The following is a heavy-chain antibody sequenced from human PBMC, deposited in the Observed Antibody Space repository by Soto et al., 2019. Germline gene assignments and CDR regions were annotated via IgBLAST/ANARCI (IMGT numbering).Heavy chain of an antibody. D-gene: IGHD6-6*01. V-gene: IGHV4-30-4*01. CDR1: GGSISSGDYY. J-gene: IGHJ5*02. Sequence: QVQLQESGPGLVKPSQTLSLTCTVSGGSISSGDYYWSWIRQPPGKGLEWIGYIYYSGSTYYNPSLKSRVPIPVPXSKNQFSLKLSSVTAADTAVYYCARERPDGARLDPWGQGTLVTVSS. CDR3: ARERPDGARLDP. CDR2: IYYSGST.